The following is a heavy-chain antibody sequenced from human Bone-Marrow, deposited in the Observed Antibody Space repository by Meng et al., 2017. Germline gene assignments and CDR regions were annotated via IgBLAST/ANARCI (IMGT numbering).Heavy chain of an antibody. J-gene: IGHJ3*02. V-gene: IGHV3-74*01. Sequence: GGFLRPSCAASGFTFSGYWMHWVRQAPGKGLVWFSRINSDGSSTTYADSVKGRFTISRDNAKNTLYLQMNSLRAEDTAVYYCARPRSSGWVNDALDIWGQGTMVTVSS. CDR2: INSDGSST. D-gene: IGHD6-19*01. CDR3: ARPRSSGWVNDALDI. CDR1: GFTFSGYW.